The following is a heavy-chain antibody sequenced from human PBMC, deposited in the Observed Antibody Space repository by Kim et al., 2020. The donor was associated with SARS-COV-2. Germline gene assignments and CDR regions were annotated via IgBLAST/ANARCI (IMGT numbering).Heavy chain of an antibody. D-gene: IGHD3-22*01. J-gene: IGHJ4*02. V-gene: IGHV3-23*01. CDR1: GFTFSSYA. Sequence: GGSLRLSCAASGFTFSSYAMSWVRQAPGKGLEWVSAISGSGGSTYYADSVKGRFTISRDNSKNTLYLQMNSLRAEDTAVYYCAKDSGYDSSGYYRPHDYWGQGTLVTVSS. CDR2: ISGSGGST. CDR3: AKDSGYDSSGYYRPHDY.